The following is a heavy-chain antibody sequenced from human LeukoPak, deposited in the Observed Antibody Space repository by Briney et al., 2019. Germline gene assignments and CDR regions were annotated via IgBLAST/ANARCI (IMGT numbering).Heavy chain of an antibody. CDR2: IKHNGGEK. D-gene: IGHD4-4*01. CDR3: ARNVEYSHPYFDY. Sequence: GGSLRLSCAASGFTFSTYWMSWVRQASGGGLGWVANIKHNGGEKYYVDSLKGRFTISRDNAQTSLFLQMDSLRAEDTAVYYCARNVEYSHPYFDYWGQGTLVTVSS. J-gene: IGHJ4*02. CDR1: GFTFSTYW. V-gene: IGHV3-7*01.